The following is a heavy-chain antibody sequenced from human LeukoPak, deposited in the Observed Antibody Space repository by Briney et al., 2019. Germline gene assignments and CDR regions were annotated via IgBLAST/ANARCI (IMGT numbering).Heavy chain of an antibody. D-gene: IGHD6-13*01. CDR3: AREQSAAAGYYYYGMDV. Sequence: GGSLRLSCAASGFTVSSNYMGWVRQAPGKGLEWVSVIYSGGSTYYADSVKGRFTISRDNSKNTLYLQMNSLRAEDTAVYYCAREQSAAAGYYYYGMDVWGQGTTVTVSS. J-gene: IGHJ6*02. CDR1: GFTVSSNY. CDR2: IYSGGST. V-gene: IGHV3-66*01.